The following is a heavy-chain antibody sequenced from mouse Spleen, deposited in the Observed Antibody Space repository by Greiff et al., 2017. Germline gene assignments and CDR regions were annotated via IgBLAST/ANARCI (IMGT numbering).Heavy chain of an antibody. D-gene: IGHD1-1*01. V-gene: IGHV1-55*01. CDR1: GYTFTSYW. CDR2: IYPGSGST. J-gene: IGHJ1*01. Sequence: VQLQQPGAELVKPGASVKMSCKASGYTFTSYWITWMKQRPGQGLEWIGDIYPGSGSTNYNEKFKSKATLTVDTSSSTAYMQLSSLTSEDSAVYYCARFPRSPYWYLDVWGAGTTVTVSS. CDR3: ARFPRSPYWYLDV.